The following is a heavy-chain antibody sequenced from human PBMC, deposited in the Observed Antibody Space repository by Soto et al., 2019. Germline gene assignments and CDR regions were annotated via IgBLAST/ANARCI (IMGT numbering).Heavy chain of an antibody. CDR1: GYTFTSYD. V-gene: IGHV1-8*01. CDR2: MNPNSGNT. Sequence: ASVKVSCKASGYTFTSYDINWVRQATGQGLEWMGWMNPNSGNTGYAQKFQGRVTMTRNTSISTAYMELSSLRSEDTAVYYCARGWVERPSYYDFWSGYPRDAFDIWGQGTMVTVSS. J-gene: IGHJ3*02. CDR3: ARGWVERPSYYDFWSGYPRDAFDI. D-gene: IGHD3-3*01.